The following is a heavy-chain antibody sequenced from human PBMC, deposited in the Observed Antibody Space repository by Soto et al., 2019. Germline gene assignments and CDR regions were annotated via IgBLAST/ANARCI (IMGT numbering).Heavy chain of an antibody. CDR3: ARTPETRDWLDP. V-gene: IGHV4-59*02. CDR2: IYYIGPY. CDR1: GASVSSYY. Sequence: QVQLQQSGPGLVRPSETLSLSCSVSGASVSSYYWSWVRQPPGKGLEWIGYIYYIGPYNYNPSLKSRVTISVDTSKNQFYLKLTSVTAAETAVYYCARTPETRDWLDPWGQGTLVTVSS. D-gene: IGHD1-7*01. J-gene: IGHJ5*02.